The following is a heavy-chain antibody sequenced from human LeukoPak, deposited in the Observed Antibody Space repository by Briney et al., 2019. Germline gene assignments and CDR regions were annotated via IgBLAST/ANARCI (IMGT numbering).Heavy chain of an antibody. CDR2: FDPEDGEP. Sequence: ASVKVSCKVSGYTLTELSMHWVRQAPGKGLEWMGGFDPEDGEPIYAQKFQGRVTMTEDTSTDTAYMELSSLRSEDTAVYYCATGAMVRGVNYYYYYMDVWGKGTXVTVS. CDR3: ATGAMVRGVNYYYYYMDV. J-gene: IGHJ6*03. D-gene: IGHD3-10*01. V-gene: IGHV1-24*01. CDR1: GYTLTELS.